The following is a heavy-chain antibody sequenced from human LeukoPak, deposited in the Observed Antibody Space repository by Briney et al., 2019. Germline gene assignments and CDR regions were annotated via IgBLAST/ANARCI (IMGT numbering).Heavy chain of an antibody. CDR2: MTGSGDGV. V-gene: IGHV3-23*01. J-gene: IGHJ4*02. D-gene: IGHD6-19*01. CDR3: AKPASAWYGFDY. CDR1: GFSFSNYV. Sequence: AGGSLRLSCAASGFSFSNYVMSWVRQAPGKGLEWVSGMTGSGDGVYYGASVKGRFSVSRDNSKNTLYLQMDSLRVEDTAVYYCAKPASAWYGFDYWGQGTLVTVSS.